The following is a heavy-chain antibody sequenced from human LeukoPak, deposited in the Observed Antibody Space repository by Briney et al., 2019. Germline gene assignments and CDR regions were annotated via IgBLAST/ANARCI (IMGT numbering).Heavy chain of an antibody. CDR2: ISYDGSNK. D-gene: IGHD6-19*01. CDR1: GFTFSDYG. J-gene: IGHJ4*02. Sequence: GGSLRLSCAASGFTFSDYGMHWVRQAPGKGLEWVAVISYDGSNKYYADSVKGRFTISRDNSKNTLYLQMNSLRAEDTAVYYCAKDEMAVAIFGYWGQGTLVTVSS. CDR3: AKDEMAVAIFGY. V-gene: IGHV3-30*19.